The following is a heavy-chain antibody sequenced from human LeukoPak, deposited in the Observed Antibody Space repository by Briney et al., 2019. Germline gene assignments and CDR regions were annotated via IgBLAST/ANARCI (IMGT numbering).Heavy chain of an antibody. V-gene: IGHV5-51*01. J-gene: IGHJ3*02. CDR2: IYSGDSDT. Sequence: GESLKISCEGSGYRFTNYWIGWVRQMPGNGLEWMGIIYSGDSDTRYTPSFEGQVTISVDKSISTAYLQWSSLKASDTAMYYCARRLRGTADAFDIWGQGAMVTVS. CDR1: GYRFTNYW. CDR3: ARRLRGTADAFDI. D-gene: IGHD3-16*01.